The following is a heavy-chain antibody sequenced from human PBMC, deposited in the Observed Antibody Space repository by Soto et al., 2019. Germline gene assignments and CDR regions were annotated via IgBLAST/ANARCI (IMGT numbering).Heavy chain of an antibody. D-gene: IGHD6-13*01. V-gene: IGHV3-33*01. Sequence: QVQLVESGGGVVQPGRSLRLSCAASGFTFSSYGMHWVRQAPGKGLEWVAVIWYDGSNKYYADSVKGRFTLSRDNSKNTLYLQMNSLRAEDTAVYYCERPTFGQQLFDYWGQGTLVTVSS. CDR1: GFTFSSYG. CDR2: IWYDGSNK. CDR3: ERPTFGQQLFDY. J-gene: IGHJ4*02.